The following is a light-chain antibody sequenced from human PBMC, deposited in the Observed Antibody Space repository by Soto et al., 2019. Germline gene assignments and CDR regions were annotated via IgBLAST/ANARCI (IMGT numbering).Light chain of an antibody. CDR3: QQYNSYSPWA. CDR2: KAS. CDR1: QSIGSW. Sequence: DIQMTQSPSTLSASVGDRVTITCRASQSIGSWLAWYQQKPGKAPNLLIYKASILENGVPSRFSGSGSGTEFTLTISRLQPDDFATYYCQQYNSYSPWAFGQGTKVEIK. V-gene: IGKV1-5*03. J-gene: IGKJ1*01.